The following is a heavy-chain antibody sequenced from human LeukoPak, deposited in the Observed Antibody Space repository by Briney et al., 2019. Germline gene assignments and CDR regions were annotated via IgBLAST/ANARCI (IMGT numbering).Heavy chain of an antibody. J-gene: IGHJ4*02. D-gene: IGHD2-15*01. V-gene: IGHV4-59*08. Sequence: SETLSLTCTVSGGSISGYYWSWIRQPPGKGLEWIGYIYYSGGTNYNPSLKSRVTISVNTSKNQSSLQLSSVTAADTAVYYCARHASSSAATYYFDYWGQGTLVTVSS. CDR3: ARHASSSAATYYFDY. CDR2: IYYSGGT. CDR1: GGSISGYY.